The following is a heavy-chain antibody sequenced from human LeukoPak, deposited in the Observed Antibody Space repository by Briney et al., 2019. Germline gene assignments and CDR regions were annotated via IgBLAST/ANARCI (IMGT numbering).Heavy chain of an antibody. CDR3: ARDKGSSWYFWFDP. J-gene: IGHJ5*02. CDR2: TYYRSKWYN. CDR1: GDSVSSNSAA. Sequence: SQTLSLTYVISGDSVSSNSAAWNWIRQSPSRGLEWLGRTYYRSKWYNDYAVSVKSRITISPDTSRNQLSLQLNSVTPEDTAVYYCARDKGSSWYFWFDPWGQGTLVTVSS. D-gene: IGHD6-13*01. V-gene: IGHV6-1*01.